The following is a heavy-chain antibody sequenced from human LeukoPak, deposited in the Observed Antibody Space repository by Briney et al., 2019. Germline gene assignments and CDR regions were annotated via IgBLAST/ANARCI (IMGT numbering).Heavy chain of an antibody. Sequence: GGSLRLSCAASGLTFSSHWMHWVRQAPGKGLEWVSAISGSGGSTYYADSVKGRFTISRDSSKNTLYLQMNSLRAEDTAVYYCAKDPIAAAGTFYYYGMDVWGQGTTVTVSS. V-gene: IGHV3-23*01. CDR2: ISGSGGST. CDR3: AKDPIAAAGTFYYYGMDV. CDR1: GLTFSSHW. D-gene: IGHD6-13*01. J-gene: IGHJ6*02.